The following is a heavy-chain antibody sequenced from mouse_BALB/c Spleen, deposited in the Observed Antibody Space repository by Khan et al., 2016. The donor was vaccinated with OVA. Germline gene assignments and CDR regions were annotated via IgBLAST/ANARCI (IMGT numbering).Heavy chain of an antibody. J-gene: IGHJ3*01. Sequence: EVELVESGGDFVRPGGSLKLSCAASGFTFSTYGMSWVRQTPDKRLEWVANINTGGAYTYSPDSVQGRFTISRDNAKNTLYLQLSSLKSEDTAIYYGARLAYYYNSEGFAYWGQGTLVTVSA. CDR2: INTGGAYT. V-gene: IGHV5-6*01. CDR3: ARLAYYYNSEGFAY. D-gene: IGHD1-1*01. CDR1: GFTFSTYG.